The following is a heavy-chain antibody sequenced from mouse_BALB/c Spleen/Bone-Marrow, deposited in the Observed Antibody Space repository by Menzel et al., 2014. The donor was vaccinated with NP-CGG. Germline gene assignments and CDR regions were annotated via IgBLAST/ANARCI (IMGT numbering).Heavy chain of an antibody. D-gene: IGHD2-12*01. J-gene: IGHJ3*01. CDR3: ASYRGAY. CDR1: GYTFTSYW. CDR2: INPSNGRT. V-gene: IGHV1S81*02. Sequence: QVQLKESGAELVKPGASVKLSCKASGYTFTSYWMHWVKQRPGQGLEWIGEINPSNGRTNYNEKFKIKATLTVDKSSSTAYMQPSSLVSEDSAVYYCASYRGAYWGQGTLVTVSA.